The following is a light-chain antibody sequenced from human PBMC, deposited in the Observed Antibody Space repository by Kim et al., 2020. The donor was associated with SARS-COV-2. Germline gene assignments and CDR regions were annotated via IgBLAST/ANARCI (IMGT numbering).Light chain of an antibody. CDR3: QQYGGSPPYT. CDR2: GAS. J-gene: IGKJ2*01. CDR1: QSVRSTY. Sequence: SPGERATLSCRASQSVRSTYLAWYQQKPGQAPRLLIYGASSRATGIPDRFSGSGSGTDFTLTISRLEPEDFAVYHCQQYGGSPPYTFGQGTKVEIK. V-gene: IGKV3-20*01.